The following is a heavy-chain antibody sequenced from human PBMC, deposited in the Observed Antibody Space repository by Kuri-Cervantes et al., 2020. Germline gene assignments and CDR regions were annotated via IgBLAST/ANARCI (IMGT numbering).Heavy chain of an antibody. CDR2: IYYSGST. Sequence: SETLSLTCTVSGGSISSGDYYWSWIRQPPGKGLEWIGYIYYSGSTYYNPSLKSRVTISVDTSKNQFSLKLSSVTAADTAVYYCARGGIVVVPAAIYVPWYYYYGMDVWGQGTTVTVSS. J-gene: IGHJ6*02. D-gene: IGHD2-2*01. CDR3: ARGGIVVVPAAIYVPWYYYYGMDV. V-gene: IGHV4-30-4*01. CDR1: GGSISSGDYY.